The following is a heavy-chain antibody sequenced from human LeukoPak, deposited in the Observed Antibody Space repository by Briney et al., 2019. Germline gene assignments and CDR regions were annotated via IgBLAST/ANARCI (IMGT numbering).Heavy chain of an antibody. V-gene: IGHV1-2*02. J-gene: IGHJ2*01. CDR1: GYTFTGYY. CDR2: INPASGGT. Sequence: GASVKVSCKAAGYTFTGYYLHWVRQAPGQGLEWVGWINPASGGTKYAQKFQGRVTMTRDTSISTAYMELSRLRSDDTAVYYCARVEVGATGLRYFDLWGRGTLVTVSS. CDR3: ARVEVGATGLRYFDL. D-gene: IGHD1-26*01.